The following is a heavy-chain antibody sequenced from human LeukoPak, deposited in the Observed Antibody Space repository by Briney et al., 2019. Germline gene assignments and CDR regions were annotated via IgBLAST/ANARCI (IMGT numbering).Heavy chain of an antibody. Sequence: SETLSLTCAVYGGSFSGYYWSWIRQPPGKGLEWIGEINHSGSTNYNPSLKSRVTISVDTSKNQFSLKLSSVTAADTAVYYCASGYYYGSGSYYKSFDYWGQGTLVTVSS. CDR1: GGSFSGYY. CDR3: ASGYYYGSGSYYKSFDY. V-gene: IGHV4-34*01. D-gene: IGHD3-10*01. J-gene: IGHJ4*02. CDR2: INHSGST.